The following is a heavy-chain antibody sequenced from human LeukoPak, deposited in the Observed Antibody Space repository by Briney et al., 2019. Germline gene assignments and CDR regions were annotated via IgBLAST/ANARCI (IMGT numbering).Heavy chain of an antibody. D-gene: IGHD6-13*01. CDR1: GFIFNNYA. V-gene: IGHV3-9*01. CDR2: ISWNSGSI. CDR3: VKDFEDSSSWYLWIRSDYFDY. J-gene: IGHJ4*02. Sequence: PGGSLRLSCAGSGFIFNNYAMHWVRQPPGKGLEWVSGISWNSGSIDYADSVKGRFTISRDNAKNSLYLQMNSLRAEDTAVYYCVKDFEDSSSWYLWIRSDYFDYWGQGTLVTVSS.